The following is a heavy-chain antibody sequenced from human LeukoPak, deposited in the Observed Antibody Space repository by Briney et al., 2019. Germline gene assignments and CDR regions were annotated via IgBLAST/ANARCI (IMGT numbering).Heavy chain of an antibody. J-gene: IGHJ4*02. CDR1: GFTFSNFL. V-gene: IGHV3-7*01. CDR3: ARDLLIGSYDY. CDR2: INRDGSDK. D-gene: IGHD1-26*01. Sequence: PGGSLRLSCAVSGFTFSNFLMTWVRPAPGKGLEWVANINRDGSDKYYVDSMKGRFTISRDNAKNSLYLQMNSLRAEDTAVYYCARDLLIGSYDYWRQGTLVTVSS.